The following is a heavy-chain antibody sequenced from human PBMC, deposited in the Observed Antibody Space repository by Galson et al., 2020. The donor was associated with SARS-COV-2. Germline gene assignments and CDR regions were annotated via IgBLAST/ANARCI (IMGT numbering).Heavy chain of an antibody. J-gene: IGHJ5*01. D-gene: IGHD4-17*01. CDR1: GGPITNTYYH. CDR3: ATTSLSMQLWLRWYYFDS. Sequence: SETLSLTCTVSGGPITNTYYHYSWIRQPPGKGLEWVGYIPYSGSTYYNPSLKSRINLSVEASKNQFSLKLNSVTAADTAVYYCATTSLSMQLWLRWYYFDSWGPGTPVTVSS. CDR2: IPYSGST. V-gene: IGHV4-30-4*08.